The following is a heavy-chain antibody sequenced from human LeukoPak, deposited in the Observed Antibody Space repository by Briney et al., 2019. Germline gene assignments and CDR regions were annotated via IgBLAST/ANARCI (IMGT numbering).Heavy chain of an antibody. Sequence: GGSLRLSCEASGFPFSSYSMTWVRQAPGKGLEWVANIKEDGSEKYVDSVKGRFTISRDNAKNSLYLQMNSLRAEDTAVYYCARDLTTTMVRGVILPFDYWGQGTLVTVSS. CDR3: ARDLTTTMVRGVILPFDY. D-gene: IGHD3-10*01. V-gene: IGHV3-7*01. CDR2: IKEDGSE. J-gene: IGHJ4*02. CDR1: GFPFSSYS.